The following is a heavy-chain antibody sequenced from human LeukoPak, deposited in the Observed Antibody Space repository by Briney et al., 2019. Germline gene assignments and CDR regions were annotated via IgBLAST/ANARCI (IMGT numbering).Heavy chain of an antibody. J-gene: IGHJ4*02. CDR2: IYYSGST. Sequence: PSETLSLTCTVSGGSISSYYWSWIRQPPGKGLEWIGYIYYSGSTNYNPSLKSRVTISVDTSKNQFSLKLSSVTAADTAVYYCARDLPGIAVAGAFDYWGQGTLVTVSS. V-gene: IGHV4-59*01. D-gene: IGHD6-19*01. CDR3: ARDLPGIAVAGAFDY. CDR1: GGSISSYY.